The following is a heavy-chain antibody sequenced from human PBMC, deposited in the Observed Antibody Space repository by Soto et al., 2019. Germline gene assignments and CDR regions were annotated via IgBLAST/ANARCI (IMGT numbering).Heavy chain of an antibody. CDR3: ARDRFGDGYNP. Sequence: QVQLQESGPRLVKPSETLSLTCTVSGDSVSSNSYYWSWIRQPPGKGLEFIGYIYYSGSTNYNPSLKSRVTISVDTSKNQFSLKLSSVTAADTAVYYCARDRFGDGYNPWGQGTLVTVSS. CDR1: GDSVSSNSYY. CDR2: IYYSGST. J-gene: IGHJ5*02. V-gene: IGHV4-61*01. D-gene: IGHD5-12*01.